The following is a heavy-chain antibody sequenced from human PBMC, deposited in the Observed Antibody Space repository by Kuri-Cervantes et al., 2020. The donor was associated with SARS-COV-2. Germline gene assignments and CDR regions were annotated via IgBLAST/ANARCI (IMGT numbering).Heavy chain of an antibody. CDR2: INHSGST. J-gene: IGHJ6*02. V-gene: IGHV4-34*01. D-gene: IGHD3-3*02. Sequence: ESLKISCAVYGGSFSGYYWSWIRQPPGKALEWIGEINHSGSTNYNPSLKSRVTISVDTSKNQFSLKLSSVTAADTAVYYCARGRVGFLEWLENYYYYGMDVWGQGTTVTVSS. CDR3: ARGRVGFLEWLENYYYYGMDV. CDR1: GGSFSGYY.